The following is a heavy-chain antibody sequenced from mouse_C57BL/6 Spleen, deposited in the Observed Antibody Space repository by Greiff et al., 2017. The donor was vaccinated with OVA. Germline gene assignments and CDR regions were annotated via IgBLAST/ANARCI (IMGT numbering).Heavy chain of an antibody. J-gene: IGHJ2*01. Sequence: EVHLVESGAELVRPGASVKLSCTASGFNITGYYMHWVKQRPEQGLEWIGRIDPEDGDTDYAQKFQAKATLTADTSSNTAYLQLSSLTSEDTAVYYCNTVNFDYWGQGTTLTVSS. CDR1: GFNITGYY. CDR3: NTVNFDY. V-gene: IGHV14-1*01. CDR2: IDPEDGDT.